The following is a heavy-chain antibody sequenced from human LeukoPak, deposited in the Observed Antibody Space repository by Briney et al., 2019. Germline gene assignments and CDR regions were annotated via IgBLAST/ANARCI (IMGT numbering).Heavy chain of an antibody. J-gene: IGHJ6*02. CDR1: GFTFSSYA. V-gene: IGHV3-33*08. CDR2: IWYDGSNK. D-gene: IGHD1-1*01. CDR3: ARVRLGTPYYYYYGMDV. Sequence: GGSLRLSCAASGFTFSSYAMHWVRQAPGKGLEWVAVIWYDGSNKYYADSVKGRFTISRDNSKNTLYLQMSCLRAEDTAVYYCARVRLGTPYYYYYGMDVWGQGTTVTVSS.